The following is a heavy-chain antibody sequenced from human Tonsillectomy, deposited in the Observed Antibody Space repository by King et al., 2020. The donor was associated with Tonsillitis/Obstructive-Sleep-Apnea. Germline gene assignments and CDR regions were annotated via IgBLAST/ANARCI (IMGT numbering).Heavy chain of an antibody. Sequence: VQLVESGGGVVQPGRSLRLSCAASRFTFSRYALHWVRQAPGKGLEWVAFISYDGTKESYADFVKGRFTISRDNSKNTLYLQMNRLRADDTALYYCASDLYGSGSYFENWGQGTLVTVSS. J-gene: IGHJ4*02. CDR2: ISYDGTKE. D-gene: IGHD3-10*01. V-gene: IGHV3-30*04. CDR3: ASDLYGSGSYFEN. CDR1: RFTFSRYA.